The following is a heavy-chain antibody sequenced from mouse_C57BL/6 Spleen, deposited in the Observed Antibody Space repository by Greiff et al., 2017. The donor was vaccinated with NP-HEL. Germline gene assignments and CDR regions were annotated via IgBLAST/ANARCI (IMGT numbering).Heavy chain of an antibody. D-gene: IGHD2-1*01. V-gene: IGHV1-64*01. CDR3: ARVLPRDYFAY. J-gene: IGHJ2*01. CDR1: GYTFTSYW. Sequence: QVQLQQPGAELVKPGASVKLSCKASGYTFTSYWMHWVKQRPGQGLEWIGMIHPNSGSTNYNEKFKSKATLTVDKSSSTAYMQLSSLTSEDSAVYYCARVLPRDYFAYWGQGTTLTVSS. CDR2: IHPNSGST.